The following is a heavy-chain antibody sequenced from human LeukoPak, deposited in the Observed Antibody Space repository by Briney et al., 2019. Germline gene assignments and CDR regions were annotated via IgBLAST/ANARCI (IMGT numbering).Heavy chain of an antibody. J-gene: IGHJ6*03. Sequence: SVKVSCKASGGTFSSYTISWVRQAPGQGLELMGRIIPILGIANYAQKFQGRVTITADKSTSTAYMELSSLRSEDTAVYYCARVDYDILTGFHMDVWGKGTTVTVSS. V-gene: IGHV1-69*02. CDR3: ARVDYDILTGFHMDV. CDR2: IIPILGIA. CDR1: GGTFSSYT. D-gene: IGHD3-9*01.